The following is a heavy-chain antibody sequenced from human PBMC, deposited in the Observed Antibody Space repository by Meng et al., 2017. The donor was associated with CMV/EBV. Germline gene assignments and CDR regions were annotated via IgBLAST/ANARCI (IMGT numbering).Heavy chain of an antibody. Sequence: ASVKVSCKASGYTFTGYYMQWVRQAPGQGLEWMGWINPKSGGTNYAQNFQGRVTMTRDTSISTAYMELNRLRSDDTAVYYCARGRRGYSGYDFYDYWGQGTLVTVSS. CDR3: ARGRRGYSGYDFYDY. CDR2: INPKSGGT. CDR1: GYTFTGYY. V-gene: IGHV1-2*02. D-gene: IGHD5-12*01. J-gene: IGHJ4*02.